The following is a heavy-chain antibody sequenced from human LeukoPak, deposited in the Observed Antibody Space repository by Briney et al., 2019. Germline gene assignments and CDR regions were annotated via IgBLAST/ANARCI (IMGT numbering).Heavy chain of an antibody. V-gene: IGHV4-34*01. CDR2: INHSGST. J-gene: IGHJ4*02. CDR3: ARGGTYGGAADY. Sequence: SEALSLTCAVYGGSFSGYYWSWIRQPPGKGLEWIGEINHSGSTNYNPSLKSRVTISVDTPKNQFSLKLNSVTAADTAMYYCARGGTYGGAADYWGQGTLVTVSS. D-gene: IGHD1-26*01. CDR1: GGSFSGYY.